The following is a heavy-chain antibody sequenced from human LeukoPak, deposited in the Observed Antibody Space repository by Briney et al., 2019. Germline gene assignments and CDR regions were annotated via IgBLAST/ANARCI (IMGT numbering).Heavy chain of an antibody. Sequence: SGTLSLTCPVSGGFISSSNWWRWVRQPPGKGLEWIGEIYHSGRTHHNPPLKRRATISVDKSKNQFSLTLSSVTAAHTAVYYWARVVGGSSGWYFDYWGQGTLVTVSS. J-gene: IGHJ4*02. CDR1: GGFISSSNW. CDR2: IYHSGRT. V-gene: IGHV4-4*02. D-gene: IGHD6-19*01. CDR3: ARVVGGSSGWYFDY.